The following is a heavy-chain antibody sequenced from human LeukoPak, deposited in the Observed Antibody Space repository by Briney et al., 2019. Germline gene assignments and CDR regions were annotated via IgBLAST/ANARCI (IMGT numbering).Heavy chain of an antibody. CDR2: INPNSGGT. Sequence: ASVKVSCKASGHTFTGYYIHWVRQAPGQGLEWMGWINPNSGGTNYAQKFQGRVTMTRNTSISTAYMEVSRLRSDDTAMYYCARDHCSGGRCYSEGADNNYWGQGTLVTVSS. J-gene: IGHJ4*02. V-gene: IGHV1-2*02. CDR3: ARDHCSGGRCYSEGADNNY. D-gene: IGHD2-15*01. CDR1: GHTFTGYY.